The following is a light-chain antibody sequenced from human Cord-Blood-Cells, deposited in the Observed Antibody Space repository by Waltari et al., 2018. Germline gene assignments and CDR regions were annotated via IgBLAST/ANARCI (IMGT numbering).Light chain of an antibody. CDR1: QSLLHSNGYNY. Sequence: DIVMTQSPLSLPVTPGEPASISCRSSQSLLHSNGYNYLDWYLQKPGQSPQLLIYLGSHLASGVPDRFSGSGSGTDFTLKISRVEAEDVGVYYCMQALQTPPTFGQGTKVEIK. CDR3: MQALQTPPT. V-gene: IGKV2-28*01. CDR2: LGS. J-gene: IGKJ1*01.